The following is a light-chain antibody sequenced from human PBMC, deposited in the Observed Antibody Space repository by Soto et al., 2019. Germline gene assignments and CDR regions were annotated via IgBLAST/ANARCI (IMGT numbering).Light chain of an antibody. CDR3: HQRHTWRT. J-gene: IGKJ2*01. V-gene: IGKV3-11*01. CDR2: HAS. Sequence: EIVLTQSPATLSLSPGERATLSCRASQSVGNYLAWYQQKPGQAPSLLIHHASNRATGVPARFSGSGSGTDFPLTISSLQPAYFAVYYCHQRHTWRTFGQGTKLQIK. CDR1: QSVGNY.